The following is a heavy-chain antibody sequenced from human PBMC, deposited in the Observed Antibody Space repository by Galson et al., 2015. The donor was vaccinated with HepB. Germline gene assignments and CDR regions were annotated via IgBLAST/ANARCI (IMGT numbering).Heavy chain of an antibody. Sequence: SVKVSCKASGYTFTDYYMHWVRQAPGQGLEWMGRINPKSGGTNYAQKFQGRVTMTRDTSISTAYMELSRLRSDDTAVYYCARAAYTGDNWFDPWGQGTLVTVSS. CDR3: ARAAYTGDNWFDP. J-gene: IGHJ5*02. V-gene: IGHV1-2*06. D-gene: IGHD7-27*01. CDR2: INPKSGGT. CDR1: GYTFTDYY.